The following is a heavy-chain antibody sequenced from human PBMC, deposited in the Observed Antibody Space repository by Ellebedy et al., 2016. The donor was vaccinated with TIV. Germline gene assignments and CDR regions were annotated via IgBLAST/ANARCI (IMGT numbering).Heavy chain of an antibody. J-gene: IGHJ5*02. Sequence: MPSETLSLTCTVSGGSISSSSYYWGWVRQPPGKGLEWIGYIYYHGITRYNPSLKSRVTMSLGTSNNQFSLGLKSVTAADTAFYFSARHDEIWLLQNGFDPWGQGILVTVSS. CDR2: IYYHGIT. V-gene: IGHV4-61*05. D-gene: IGHD5-24*01. CDR3: ARHDEIWLLQNGFDP. CDR1: GGSISSSSYY.